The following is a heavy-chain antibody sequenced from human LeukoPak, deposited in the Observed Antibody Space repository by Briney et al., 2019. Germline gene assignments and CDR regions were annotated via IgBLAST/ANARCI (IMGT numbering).Heavy chain of an antibody. CDR1: GGTFSSYA. J-gene: IGHJ3*02. D-gene: IGHD2-2*03. V-gene: IGHV1-69*05. CDR3: VDGSPPAFDI. Sequence: SVKVSCKASGGTFSSYAISWVRQAPGQGLEWMGGIIPIFGTANYAQKFQGRVTITTDESTSTAYMELSSLRSEDTAVYYCVDGSPPAFDIWGQGTMVTVSS. CDR2: IIPIFGTA.